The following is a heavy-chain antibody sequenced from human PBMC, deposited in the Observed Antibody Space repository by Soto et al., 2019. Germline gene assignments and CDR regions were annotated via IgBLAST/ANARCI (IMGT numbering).Heavy chain of an antibody. CDR2: ISGSGSTI. J-gene: IGHJ4*02. CDR3: AKVVYYYDSSGYYYFDY. D-gene: IGHD3-22*01. V-gene: IGHV3-23*01. CDR1: GFTFSSYA. Sequence: EVQLLESGGGLVQPGGSLRLSCATSGFTFSSYAVSWVRQAPGKGPEWISSISGSGSTIYYADSVKGRFTISRDNSKNTQYLQMSSLRAEDTAVYYCAKVVYYYDSSGYYYFDYWGQGTLVTVSS.